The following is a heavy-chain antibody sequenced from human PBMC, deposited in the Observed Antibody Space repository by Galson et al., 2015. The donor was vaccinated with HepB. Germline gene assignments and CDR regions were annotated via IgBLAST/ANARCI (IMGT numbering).Heavy chain of an antibody. V-gene: IGHV3-23*01. CDR3: ANRDYGY. D-gene: IGHD3-16*01. CDR1: GFTFSSYA. Sequence: LRLSCAASGFTFSSYAMGWVRQAPGKGLEWVSAISGSGGSTYYADTVKGRFTISRDNSKNTLYLEMNSVRAEDTAVYYCANRDYGYWGQGTLVTVSS. CDR2: ISGSGGST. J-gene: IGHJ4*02.